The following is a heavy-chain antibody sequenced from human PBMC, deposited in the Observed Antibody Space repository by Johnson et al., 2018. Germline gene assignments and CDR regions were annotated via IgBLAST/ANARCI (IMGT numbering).Heavy chain of an antibody. CDR1: GFTFRNYV. Sequence: QVQLVQSGGGVVQPGRSLRLSCAASGFTFRNYVMHWVRQAPGKGLEWVAVISYDGSNKYYADSVKGRFTISRDNAKNTLSLQMNSLRAEDTAVYYCARGKYYYMDVWGKGTTVTVSS. CDR3: ARGKYYYMDV. CDR2: ISYDGSNK. J-gene: IGHJ6*03. V-gene: IGHV3-30*03.